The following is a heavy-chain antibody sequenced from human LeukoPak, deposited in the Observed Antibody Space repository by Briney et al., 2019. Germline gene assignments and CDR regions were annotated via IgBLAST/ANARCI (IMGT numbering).Heavy chain of an antibody. V-gene: IGHV3-30*18. J-gene: IGHJ6*02. CDR2: FSYDGSNK. D-gene: IGHD6-19*01. Sequence: GGSLRLSCAASGFTFSSYGMHWVRQAPGRGLEWVAVFSYDGSNKYYAESVNGRFTISRDNSKNTLYLQMNSLRPEDTAVYYCAKDRRESSGWQYKYYYYAMDVWGQGTTVTVSS. CDR3: AKDRRESSGWQYKYYYYAMDV. CDR1: GFTFSSYG.